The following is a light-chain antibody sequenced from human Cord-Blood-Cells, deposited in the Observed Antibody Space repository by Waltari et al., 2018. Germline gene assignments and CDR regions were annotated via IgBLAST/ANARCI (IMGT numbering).Light chain of an antibody. CDR2: AAS. V-gene: IGKV1-39*01. J-gene: IGKJ4*01. Sequence: DIQMTQSPSSLSASVGDRVIITCRASQSISSYLNWYQQKPGKAPKLLIYAASSLQSGVPSRFSGSGSGTDFTLTISSLQPEDFATYYCQQLNSYPLTFGGGTKVEIK. CDR3: QQLNSYPLT. CDR1: QSISSY.